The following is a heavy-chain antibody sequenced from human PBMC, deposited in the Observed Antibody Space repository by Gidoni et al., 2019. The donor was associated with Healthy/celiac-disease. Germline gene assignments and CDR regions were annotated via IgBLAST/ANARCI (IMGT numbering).Heavy chain of an antibody. D-gene: IGHD2-15*01. V-gene: IGHV1-69*01. J-gene: IGHJ4*02. CDR3: ASPPMGYCSGGSCYYPRDY. CDR1: GGTFSSYA. Sequence: QVQLVQSGAEVKKPGSSVKVSCKASGGTFSSYAISWVRQAPGQGLECMGGIIPIFGTANYAQKFQGRVTITADESTSTAYMELSSLRSEDTAVYYCASPPMGYCSGGSCYYPRDYWGQGTLVTVSS. CDR2: IIPIFGTA.